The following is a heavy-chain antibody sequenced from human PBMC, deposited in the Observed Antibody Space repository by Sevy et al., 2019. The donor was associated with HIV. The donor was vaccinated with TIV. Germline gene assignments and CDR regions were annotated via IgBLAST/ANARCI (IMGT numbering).Heavy chain of an antibody. D-gene: IGHD4-17*01. CDR1: GFTFSSYG. V-gene: IGHV3-33*01. CDR2: IWYDGSNK. J-gene: IGHJ3*02. CDR3: ARATDYGDYDAFDI. Sequence: GRSLRLSCAASGFTFSSYGMHWVRQAPGKGLEWVAVIWYDGSNKYYADSVKGRFTISRDNSKNTLHLQMNSLRAEDTAVYYCARATDYGDYDAFDIWGQGTMVTVSS.